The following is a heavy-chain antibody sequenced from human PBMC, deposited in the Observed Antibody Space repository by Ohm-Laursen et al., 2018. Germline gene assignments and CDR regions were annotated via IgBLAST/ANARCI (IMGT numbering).Heavy chain of an antibody. CDR2: IDRGGNG. V-gene: IGHV3-53*01. J-gene: IGHJ5*02. D-gene: IGHD3-16*01. Sequence: SLRLSCAASGFSVSTNYMNWARQAPGKGLEWVSEIDRGGNGYYAESVKGRFTISRDNSKNTLDLQMKSLRVEDTAMYYCARGWGWFDPWGQGTLVTVSS. CDR1: GFSVSTNY. CDR3: ARGWGWFDP.